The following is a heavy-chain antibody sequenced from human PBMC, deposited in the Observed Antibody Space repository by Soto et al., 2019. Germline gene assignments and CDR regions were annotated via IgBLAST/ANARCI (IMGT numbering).Heavy chain of an antibody. CDR1: GGSISSGGYY. CDR3: AREGADITMVRGVIIR. D-gene: IGHD3-10*01. J-gene: IGHJ4*02. CDR2: IYYSGST. Sequence: QVQLQESGPGLVKPSQTLSLTCTVSGGSISSGGYYWSWIRQHPGKGLEWIGYIYYSGSTYYNPSLKSRVTISVDTSKNQFSLKLSSVTAADTAVYYCAREGADITMVRGVIIRWGQGTLVTVSS. V-gene: IGHV4-31*03.